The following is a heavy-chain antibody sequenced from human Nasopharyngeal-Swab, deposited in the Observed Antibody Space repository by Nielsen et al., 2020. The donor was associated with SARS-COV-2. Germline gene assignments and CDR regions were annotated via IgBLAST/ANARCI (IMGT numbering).Heavy chain of an antibody. D-gene: IGHD3-22*01. Sequence: WIRQPPGKALEWLAHIFSNDEKSYSTSLKSRLTISKDTSKSQVVLTMTNMDPVDTATYYCARINFGDTRNNYYDSSGYPNWFDPWGQGTLVTVSS. J-gene: IGHJ5*02. V-gene: IGHV2-26*01. CDR3: ARINFGDTRNNYYDSSGYPNWFDP. CDR2: IFSNDEK.